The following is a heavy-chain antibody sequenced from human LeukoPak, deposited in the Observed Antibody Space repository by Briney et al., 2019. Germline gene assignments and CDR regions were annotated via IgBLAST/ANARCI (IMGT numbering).Heavy chain of an antibody. CDR1: GFYFESYA. D-gene: IGHD3-22*01. J-gene: IGHJ6*03. V-gene: IGHV3-23*01. CDR3: ARVYGSSNYYYDRYYYYMDV. CDR2: VSGSGAST. Sequence: GGSLRLSCATSGFYFESYAMSWVRQAPGKGLEWVSGVSGSGASTYYADSVKGRFTLSRDSSKNTLYLQLNSLRVEDTAVYYCARVYGSSNYYYDRYYYYMDVWGRGTTVTVSS.